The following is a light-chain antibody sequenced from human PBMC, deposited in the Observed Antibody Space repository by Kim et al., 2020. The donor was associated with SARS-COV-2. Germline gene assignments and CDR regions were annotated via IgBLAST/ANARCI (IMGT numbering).Light chain of an antibody. Sequence: QSALTQPPYASGSPGPSVTISCTGSSSDVGGYNLVSWYQQHPGEVPKLIVSEVSKRPSGVPDRFSGSKSGNTASLTVSGLRAEDEADYYCSLYVGSGNVVFGGGTRLTVL. CDR1: SSDVGGYNL. CDR2: EVS. CDR3: SLYVGSGNVV. V-gene: IGLV2-8*01. J-gene: IGLJ2*01.